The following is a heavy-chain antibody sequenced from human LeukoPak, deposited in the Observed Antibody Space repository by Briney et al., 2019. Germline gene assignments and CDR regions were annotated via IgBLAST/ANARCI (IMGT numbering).Heavy chain of an antibody. CDR2: INSSSSYI. CDR3: AELGITMIGGV. J-gene: IGHJ6*04. CDR1: GFTFSSYS. D-gene: IGHD3-10*02. V-gene: IGHV3-21*01. Sequence: GGSLRLSCAASGFTFSSYSMNWVRQAPGKGLEWVSSINSSSSYIYYADSVKGRFTISRDNAKNSLYLQMNSLRAEDTAVYYCAELGITMIGGVWGKGTTVTTSS.